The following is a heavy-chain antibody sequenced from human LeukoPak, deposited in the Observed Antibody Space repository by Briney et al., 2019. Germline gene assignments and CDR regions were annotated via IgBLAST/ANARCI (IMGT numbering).Heavy chain of an antibody. CDR1: GFTFSNAW. Sequence: GGSLRLSCAASGFTFSNAWMTWVRQAPGKGLEWFGRILSRSDGGTTDFAAPVKGRFTISRDDSQDTLFLQMNSLKTEDTAVYHCTTGLLTNDAFDIWGQGTMVTVSS. V-gene: IGHV3-15*01. D-gene: IGHD2-15*01. CDR2: ILSRSDGGTT. J-gene: IGHJ3*02. CDR3: TTGLLTNDAFDI.